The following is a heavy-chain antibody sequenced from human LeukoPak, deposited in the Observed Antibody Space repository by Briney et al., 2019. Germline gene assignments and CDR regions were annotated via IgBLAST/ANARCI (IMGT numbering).Heavy chain of an antibody. CDR3: AILSGSSPTGRIDY. V-gene: IGHV3-23*01. CDR2: ISGSGGHT. Sequence: PGGSLRLSCAASGFTFSSYAMNWVRQAPGKGLEWVSAISGSGGHTYYADSVKGRFTISRDNSKNTLYLQMNSLKAEDTAVYYCAILSGSSPTGRIDYWGQGTLVTVSS. CDR1: GFTFSSYA. D-gene: IGHD1-26*01. J-gene: IGHJ4*02.